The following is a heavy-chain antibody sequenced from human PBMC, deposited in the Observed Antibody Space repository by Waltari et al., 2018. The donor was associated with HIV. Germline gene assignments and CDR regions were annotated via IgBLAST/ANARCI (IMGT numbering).Heavy chain of an antibody. D-gene: IGHD3-22*01. V-gene: IGHV1-69*01. J-gene: IGHJ4*02. CDR3: ARGLVRYDSSGYQGGDY. CDR1: GGTFSSYA. CDR2: IIPIFGQA. Sequence: QVQLVQSGAEVKKPGSSVKVSCKASGGTFSSYAISCVRQAPGQGLEWMGGIIPIFGQANYAQKVQGRGTITADESTSTAYMELSSLRSEDTAVYYCARGLVRYDSSGYQGGDYWGQGTLVTVSS.